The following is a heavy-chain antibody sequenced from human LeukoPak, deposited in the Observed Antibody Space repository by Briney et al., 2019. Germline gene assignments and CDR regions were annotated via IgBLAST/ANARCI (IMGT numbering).Heavy chain of an antibody. Sequence: GGSLRLSCAASGFTFSSYSMNWVRQAPGKGLEWVSYISSSSSTIYYADSVKGRFTISRDNSKNTLYLQMNSLRAEDTAVYYCAKELGLRFDPWGQGTLVTVSS. CDR2: ISSSSSTI. CDR3: AKELGLRFDP. J-gene: IGHJ5*02. D-gene: IGHD3/OR15-3a*01. CDR1: GFTFSSYS. V-gene: IGHV3-48*01.